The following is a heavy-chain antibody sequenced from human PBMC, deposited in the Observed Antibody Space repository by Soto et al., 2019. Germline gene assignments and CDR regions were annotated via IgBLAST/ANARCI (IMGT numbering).Heavy chain of an antibody. V-gene: IGHV3-30-3*01. D-gene: IGHD5-18*01. Sequence: QVQLVESGGDVVQPGRSLRLSCAASGFTFSSYAMHWVRQAPGKELEWVAVISYDGSNKYYADSVKGRFTISRDNSKNTLYLQMNSLRAEDTAVYYCARDFSDGDTAMAEINWFDPWGQGTLVTVSS. CDR2: ISYDGSNK. J-gene: IGHJ5*02. CDR3: ARDFSDGDTAMAEINWFDP. CDR1: GFTFSSYA.